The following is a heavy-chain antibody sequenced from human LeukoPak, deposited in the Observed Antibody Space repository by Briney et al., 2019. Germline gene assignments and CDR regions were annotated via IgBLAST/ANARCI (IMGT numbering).Heavy chain of an antibody. Sequence: QSGGSLRLSCAASGFTFSSYAMSWVRQAPGKGLEWVSAISGSGGSTYYADSVKGRVTISRDNYKHTLYLQMNSLRAEDTAVYYCAKSNDSPYYYYGMDVWGQGATVTVSS. V-gene: IGHV3-23*01. CDR3: AKSNDSPYYYYGMDV. CDR2: ISGSGGST. J-gene: IGHJ6*02. CDR1: GFTFSSYA. D-gene: IGHD3-22*01.